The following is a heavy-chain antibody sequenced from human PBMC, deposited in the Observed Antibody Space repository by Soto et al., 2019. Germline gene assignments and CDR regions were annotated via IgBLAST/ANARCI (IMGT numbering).Heavy chain of an antibody. CDR2: IMPTFGSA. CDR1: GCTFSGHG. J-gene: IGHJ4*02. CDR3: ASERSAQYFDY. V-gene: IGHV1-69*05. Sequence: AAVKVSCKASGCTFSGHGIAWVRQVPGQGLEWMGGIMPTFGSATYAPKFQGRVTISTDKSTSTAYMELSSLRSEDTAVYFCASERSAQYFDYWGQGTLVTVSS. D-gene: IGHD1-26*01.